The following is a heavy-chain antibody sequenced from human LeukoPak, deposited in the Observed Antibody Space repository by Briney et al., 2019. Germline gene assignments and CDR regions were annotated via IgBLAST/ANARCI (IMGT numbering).Heavy chain of an antibody. D-gene: IGHD2-8*01. CDR1: GGTFSSYA. V-gene: IGHV1-69*13. CDR2: IIPIFGTA. CDR3: ASYCTNGVCYTSYYGMDV. Sequence: SVKVSCEASGGTFSSYAISWVRQAPGQGLEWMGGIIPIFGTANYAQKFQGRVTITADESTSTAYMELSSLRSEDTAVYYCASYCTNGVCYTSYYGMDVWGQGTTVTVSS. J-gene: IGHJ6*02.